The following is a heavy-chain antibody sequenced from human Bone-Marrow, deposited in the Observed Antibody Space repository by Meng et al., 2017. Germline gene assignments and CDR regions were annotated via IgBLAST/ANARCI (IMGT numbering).Heavy chain of an antibody. D-gene: IGHD3-3*01. J-gene: IGHJ5*02. V-gene: IGHV3-74*01. Sequence: GESLKISCAASGFTISSYWMHWVRQGPGKGLVWVSRIDDGSSTSYADSVKGRFTVSRDNAKNTVYLQMNSLRVEDTAVYYCARDGRGAYDFWSGYSSLRFDPWGQGTLVTVSS. CDR3: ARDGRGAYDFWSGYSSLRFDP. CDR2: IDDGSST. CDR1: GFTISSYW.